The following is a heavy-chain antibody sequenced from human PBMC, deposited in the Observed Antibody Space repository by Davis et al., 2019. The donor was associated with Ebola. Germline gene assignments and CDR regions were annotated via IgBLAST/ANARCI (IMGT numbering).Heavy chain of an antibody. Sequence: PSETLSLTCTVSGGSIGGYYWSWIRQPPGKGLEWIGYIYYDGTTNYNPSLKSRATISVDTSKNQFSLKLSSVTAADTAVYYCARGGGGSFDYWGQGTLVTVSS. CDR3: ARGGGGSFDY. D-gene: IGHD1-26*01. J-gene: IGHJ4*02. CDR1: GGSIGGYY. V-gene: IGHV4-59*13. CDR2: IYYDGTT.